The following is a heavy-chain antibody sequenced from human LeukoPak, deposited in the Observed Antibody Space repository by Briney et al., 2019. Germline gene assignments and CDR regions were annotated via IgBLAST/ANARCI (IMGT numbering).Heavy chain of an antibody. V-gene: IGHV3-15*01. CDR3: TASFNWYYYTSGSYYKY. CDR2: VKSKIDGGTI. Sequence: TGGSLRLSCAASGFTFTNAWMSWVRQAPGKGLEWVGRVKSKIDGGTIDYAAPVKGRFTISRDDSKNTLDLQMNSLKTEDTAVYYCTASFNWYYYTSGSYYKYWGQGTLVTVSS. CDR1: GFTFTNAW. D-gene: IGHD3-10*01. J-gene: IGHJ4*02.